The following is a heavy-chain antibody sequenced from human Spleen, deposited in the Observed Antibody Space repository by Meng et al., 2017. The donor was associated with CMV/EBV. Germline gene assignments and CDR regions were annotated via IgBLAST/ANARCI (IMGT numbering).Heavy chain of an antibody. CDR1: GFTFSTFS. CDR3: AKTVGYCNSSRCYGHYSMVL. V-gene: IGHV3-21*01. Sequence: GGSLRLSCAGSGFTFSTFSMTWVRQAPGKGLEWVSSISSTSDSRYYADSVKGRFTISRDISKNTVYLQMSSLRVEDTAVYYCAKTVGYCNSSRCYGHYSMVLWGQGTTVTVSS. J-gene: IGHJ6*02. CDR2: ISSTSDSR. D-gene: IGHD2-2*01.